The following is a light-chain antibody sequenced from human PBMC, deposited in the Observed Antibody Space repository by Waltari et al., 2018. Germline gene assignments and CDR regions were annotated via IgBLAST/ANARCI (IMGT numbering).Light chain of an antibody. Sequence: QSALTQPASVSGSPGQSITISCTGTSSDVGFYNLVSWYQQHPGKAPELVVYEVISRPSGFSTRFSGSKSGNTASLTISGLQAEDEADYYCCSYAGRNIWVFGGGTKLTVL. CDR1: SSDVGFYNL. CDR2: EVI. J-gene: IGLJ3*02. V-gene: IGLV2-23*02. CDR3: CSYAGRNIWV.